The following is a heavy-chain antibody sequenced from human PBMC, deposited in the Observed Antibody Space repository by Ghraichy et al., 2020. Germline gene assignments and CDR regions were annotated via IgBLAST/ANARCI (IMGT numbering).Heavy chain of an antibody. CDR1: GGSFSGYY. D-gene: IGHD6-13*01. Sequence: SETLSLTCAVYGGSFSGYYWSWIRQPPGKGLEWIGEINHSGSTNYNPSLKSRVTISVDTSKNQFSLKLSSVTAADTAVYYCASIREGSSSWYSVFYYYYYMDVWGKGTTVTVSS. CDR2: INHSGST. CDR3: ASIREGSSSWYSVFYYYYYMDV. J-gene: IGHJ6*03. V-gene: IGHV4-34*01.